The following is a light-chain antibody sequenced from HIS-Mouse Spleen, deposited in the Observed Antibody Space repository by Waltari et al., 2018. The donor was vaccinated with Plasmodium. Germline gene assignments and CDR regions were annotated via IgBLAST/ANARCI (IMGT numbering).Light chain of an antibody. CDR1: QSISSW. CDR2: KAS. CDR3: QQYNSYSWT. J-gene: IGKJ1*01. V-gene: IGKV1-5*03. Sequence: DIQMTQSPSTLSASVGDRVTITCRARQSISSWLAWYQQKTGKAPKLLIYKASSLESGVPSRFSGSGSGTEFTLTISCLQPDDFATYYCQQYNSYSWTFGQGTKVEIK.